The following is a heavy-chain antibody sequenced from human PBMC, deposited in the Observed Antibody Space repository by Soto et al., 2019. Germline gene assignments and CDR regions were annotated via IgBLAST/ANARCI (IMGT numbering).Heavy chain of an antibody. CDR2: ISYDGSNK. D-gene: IGHD3-9*01. CDR1: GFTFSSYA. Sequence: QVQLVESGGGVVQPGRSLRLSCAASGFTFSSYAMHCVRQAPGKGLEWVAVISYDGSNKYYADSVKGRFTISRDNSKNQLYHQMSSLGAEETAVYYCARGGGYDILTGYYPNYYGMDVWGQGTTVTVSS. CDR3: ARGGGYDILTGYYPNYYGMDV. J-gene: IGHJ6*02. V-gene: IGHV3-30*14.